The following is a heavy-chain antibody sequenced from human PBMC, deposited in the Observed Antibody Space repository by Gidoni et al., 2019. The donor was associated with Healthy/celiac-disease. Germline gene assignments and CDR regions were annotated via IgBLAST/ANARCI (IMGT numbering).Heavy chain of an antibody. CDR3: AKDHYGSGSYKAANWFDP. V-gene: IGHV3-23*01. D-gene: IGHD3-10*01. Sequence: EVQLLESGGGLVQPGGSLILSCAASGFTFRSYAMSWVRQAPGKGLGWVSAISGSGGSTYYEDSVKGRLTISRDNSKNTLYLQMNSLRAEDTAVYYCAKDHYGSGSYKAANWFDPWGQGTLVTVSS. CDR2: ISGSGGST. CDR1: GFTFRSYA. J-gene: IGHJ5*02.